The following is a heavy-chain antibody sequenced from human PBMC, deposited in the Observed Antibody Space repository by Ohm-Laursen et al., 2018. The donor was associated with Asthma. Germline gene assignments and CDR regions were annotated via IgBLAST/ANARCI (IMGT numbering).Heavy chain of an antibody. CDR3: ANKDSSGYYVY. V-gene: IGHV3-23*01. D-gene: IGHD3-22*01. CDR1: GYTFSRYS. Sequence: SLRLSCAAPGYTFSRYSIHWVRQVPGKGLEWVSAISGSGGSTYYADSVKGRFTISRDNSKNTLYLQMNSLRAEDTAVYYCANKDSSGYYVYWGQGTLVTVSS. J-gene: IGHJ4*02. CDR2: ISGSGGST.